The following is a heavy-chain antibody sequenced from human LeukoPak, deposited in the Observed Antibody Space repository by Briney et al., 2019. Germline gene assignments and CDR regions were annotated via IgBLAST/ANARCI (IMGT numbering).Heavy chain of an antibody. CDR3: AKENYLTYYYDSSGKHSAY. D-gene: IGHD3-22*01. CDR2: ISGSGGST. J-gene: IGHJ4*02. Sequence: GGSLRLSCAASGFTFSSYAMSWVRQAPGKGLERVSAISGSGGSTYYADSVKGRFTISRDNSRNTLYLQMNSLRAEDTAVYYCAKENYLTYYYDSSGKHSAYWGQGTLVTVSS. V-gene: IGHV3-23*01. CDR1: GFTFSSYA.